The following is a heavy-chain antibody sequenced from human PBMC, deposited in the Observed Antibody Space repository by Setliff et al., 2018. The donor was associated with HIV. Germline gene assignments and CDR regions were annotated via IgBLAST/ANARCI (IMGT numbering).Heavy chain of an antibody. CDR1: GFTFSPYW. Sequence: LRLSCAASGFTFSPYWMRWVRQAPGKGLVWVSRINSDGTSTTYADSVKGRFNISRDNAKNTLYLQMNSLRAEDTAVYYCARDLSYDYDRSSDTFDYWGQGTLVTVSS. V-gene: IGHV3-74*03. D-gene: IGHD3-22*01. CDR2: INSDGTST. J-gene: IGHJ4*02. CDR3: ARDLSYDYDRSSDTFDY.